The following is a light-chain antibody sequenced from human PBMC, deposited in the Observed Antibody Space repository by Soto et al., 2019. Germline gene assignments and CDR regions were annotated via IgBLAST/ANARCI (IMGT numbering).Light chain of an antibody. Sequence: QSVLTQPASVSGSPGQSITISCSGTSSDVGGYNYVSWYQLHPGKAPKLMIHEVSERPSGVSSRFSGSKSGNTASLTISGLQAEDEADYYCASYVTGNTYVFGSGTKVTVL. J-gene: IGLJ1*01. CDR1: SSDVGGYNY. CDR3: ASYVTGNTYV. CDR2: EVS. V-gene: IGLV2-14*01.